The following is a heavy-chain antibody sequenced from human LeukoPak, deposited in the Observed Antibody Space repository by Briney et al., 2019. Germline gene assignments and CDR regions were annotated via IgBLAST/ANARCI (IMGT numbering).Heavy chain of an antibody. J-gene: IGHJ4*02. D-gene: IGHD1-26*01. CDR2: IIPILGIA. CDR3: ARAHSGSYYSPYYFDY. CDR1: GGTFSSYA. V-gene: IGHV1-69*04. Sequence: GASVKVSCKASGGTFSSYAISWVRQAPGQGLEWMGRIIPILGIANYAQKFQGRVTITADKSTSTAYMELSSLRSEDTAVYYCARAHSGSYYSPYYFDYWGQGTLVTVSS.